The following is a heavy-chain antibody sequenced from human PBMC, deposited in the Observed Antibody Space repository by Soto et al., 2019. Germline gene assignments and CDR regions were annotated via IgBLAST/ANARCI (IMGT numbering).Heavy chain of an antibody. J-gene: IGHJ5*02. CDR3: ARGYCTATICDPWFDP. D-gene: IGHD2-8*02. CDR2: IYPGDSDT. Sequence: VESLTISCQVSGYAFSSYWIACVLQMPGKGLEGMGIIYPGDSDTRYSPSFQGQVTISVDKSITTAYLQWSSLKASDTAMYYCARGYCTATICDPWFDPWGQGTMVTVSS. V-gene: IGHV5-51*01. CDR1: GYAFSSYW.